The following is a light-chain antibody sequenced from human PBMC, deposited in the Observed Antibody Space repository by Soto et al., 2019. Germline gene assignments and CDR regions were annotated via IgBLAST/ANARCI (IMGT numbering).Light chain of an antibody. Sequence: EIGMTQSPATLSVSPGARTTLSCSATQSVSSNLALYQQKPGQAPRLLIYGASTRSTGIPARFSGSGSGPEFTLTISNLQSEDFAVYYCQQYNNCPPTWKFGHGTNVEIK. J-gene: IGKJ1*01. CDR3: QQYNNCPPTWK. CDR2: GAS. CDR1: QSVSSN. V-gene: IGKV3-15*01.